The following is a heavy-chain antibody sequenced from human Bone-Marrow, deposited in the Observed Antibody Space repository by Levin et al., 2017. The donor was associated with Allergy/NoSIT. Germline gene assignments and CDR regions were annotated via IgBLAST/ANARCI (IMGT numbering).Heavy chain of an antibody. V-gene: IGHV3-23*01. Sequence: GESLKISCEASGFAFSSYDMNWVRQTPRKGLEWVSSITVATDDFKTYYADSVKGRFTISRDNSKNTVYLQMNSLRAEDTALYYCAKYADLLKFFEYWGQGTLVTVSS. CDR3: AKYADLLKFFEY. CDR2: ITVATDDFKT. J-gene: IGHJ4*02. D-gene: IGHD2-8*01. CDR1: GFAFSSYD.